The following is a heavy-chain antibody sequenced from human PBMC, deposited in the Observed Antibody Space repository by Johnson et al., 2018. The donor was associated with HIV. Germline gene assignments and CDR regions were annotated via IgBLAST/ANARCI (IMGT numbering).Heavy chain of an antibody. V-gene: IGHV3-30*02. J-gene: IGHJ3*02. CDR2: IRYDGSNK. CDR1: GFSFSTYG. D-gene: IGHD2/OR15-2a*01. CDR3: VFFYASFDI. Sequence: QVQLVESGGGVVQPGGSLRLSCAASGFSFSTYGMHWVRQAPGKGLKWVAFIRYDGSNKYYADSVKGRFTISRDNSKNTLYLQMNSLRAEDTAVYYCVFFYASFDIWGQGTMVTVSS.